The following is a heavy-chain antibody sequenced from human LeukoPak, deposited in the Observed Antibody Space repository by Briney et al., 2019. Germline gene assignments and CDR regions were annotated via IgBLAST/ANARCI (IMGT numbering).Heavy chain of an antibody. D-gene: IGHD3-22*01. Sequence: SETLSLTCAVYGGSFSGYYWSWIRQPPGKGLEWIGEINHSGSTNYNPSLKSRVTISVDTSKNQFSLKLSSVTAADTAVYYCARLGGSDYYDRSGYYPFDHWGQGTLVTVST. CDR2: INHSGST. CDR3: ARLGGSDYYDRSGYYPFDH. V-gene: IGHV4-34*01. CDR1: GGSFSGYY. J-gene: IGHJ4*02.